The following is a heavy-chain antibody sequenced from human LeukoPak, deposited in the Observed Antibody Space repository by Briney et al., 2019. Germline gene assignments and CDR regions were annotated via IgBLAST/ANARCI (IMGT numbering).Heavy chain of an antibody. D-gene: IGHD6-19*01. CDR3: AKDQQWLATYNWFDP. CDR1: GFTFSSYA. J-gene: IGHJ5*02. CDR2: ISGSGGST. V-gene: IGHV3-23*01. Sequence: GGSLRLSCAASGFTFSSYAMSWVRQAPGKGLEWVSAISGSGGSTYYADSVKGRFTISRDNSKNTLYLQMSSLRVEDTAVYYCAKDQQWLATYNWFDPWGQGTLVTVSS.